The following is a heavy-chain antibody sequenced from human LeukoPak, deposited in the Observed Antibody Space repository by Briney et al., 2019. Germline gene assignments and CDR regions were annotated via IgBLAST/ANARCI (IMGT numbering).Heavy chain of an antibody. V-gene: IGHV3-23*01. D-gene: IGHD6-19*01. J-gene: IGHJ4*02. Sequence: GGSLRLSCIASGVALNRHVLSWVGQAPGKGLQWVSSIGGVGDRAHYADSVKGRFTISRDNSKNTLSLQLNSLRAEDTAVYYCARELAVAGTFDYWGQGTLVTVSS. CDR3: ARELAVAGTFDY. CDR1: GVALNRHV. CDR2: IGGVGDRA.